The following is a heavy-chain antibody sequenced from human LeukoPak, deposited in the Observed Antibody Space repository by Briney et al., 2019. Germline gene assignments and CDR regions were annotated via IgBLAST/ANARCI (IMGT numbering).Heavy chain of an antibody. CDR1: GGTFSSYA. D-gene: IGHD3-22*01. CDR2: ITPILGIA. CDR3: ARLGKDSSGYYGDAFDI. J-gene: IGHJ3*02. Sequence: ASVKVSCKASGGTFSSYAISWVRQAPGQGLEWMGRITPILGIANYAQKFQGRVTITADKSTSTAYMELSSLRSEDTAVYYCARLGKDSSGYYGDAFDIWGQGTMVTVSS. V-gene: IGHV1-69*04.